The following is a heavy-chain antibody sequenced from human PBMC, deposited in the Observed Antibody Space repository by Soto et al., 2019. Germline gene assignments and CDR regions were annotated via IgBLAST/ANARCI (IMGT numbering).Heavy chain of an antibody. Sequence: SVKVSCKASGGPYNSFAISWVRQAPGQGLEWIGGIIPVFVTATYAQKFKGRVTITAEESTSTTYMELSSLTSEDTAVYYCARFLGGAGSYYDGQNYNYYNGMDVWGQGTTVTVS. V-gene: IGHV1-69*13. CDR2: IIPVFVTA. J-gene: IGHJ6*02. D-gene: IGHD3-10*01. CDR1: GGPYNSFA. CDR3: ARFLGGAGSYYDGQNYNYYNGMDV.